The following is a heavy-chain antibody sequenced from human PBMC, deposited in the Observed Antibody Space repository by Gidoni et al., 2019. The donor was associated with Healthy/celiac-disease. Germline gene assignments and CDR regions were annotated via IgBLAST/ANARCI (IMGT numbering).Heavy chain of an antibody. CDR3: ARDRIRGLIDY. D-gene: IGHD5-12*01. V-gene: IGHV3-21*03. Sequence: EWVSSISISSSYIYYADSVKGRFTISRDNAKNSLYLQMNSLKSGDTAVYYCARDRIRGLIDYWGQGTLVTVSS. CDR2: ISISSSYI. J-gene: IGHJ4*02.